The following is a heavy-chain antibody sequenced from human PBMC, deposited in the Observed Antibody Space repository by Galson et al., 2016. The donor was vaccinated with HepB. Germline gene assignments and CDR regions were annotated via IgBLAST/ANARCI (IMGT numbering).Heavy chain of an antibody. CDR1: DFTFKNYT. J-gene: IGHJ4*02. CDR3: ARSDTAMVADLDY. CDR2: IWKDGTQK. Sequence: SLRLSCAVFDFTFKNYTMHWVRQAAGKGLEWVAVIWKDGTQKYYGESVKGRFTISRDNSNNTLYLQMNSLRGEDTALYYCARSDTAMVADLDYWGQGSLVTVSS. D-gene: IGHD5-18*01. V-gene: IGHV3-33*08.